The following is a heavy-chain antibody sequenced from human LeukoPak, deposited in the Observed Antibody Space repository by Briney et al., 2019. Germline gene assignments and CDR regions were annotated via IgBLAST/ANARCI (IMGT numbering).Heavy chain of an antibody. CDR1: QFTFSSYG. V-gene: IGHV3-30*02. J-gene: IGHJ4*02. CDR3: ARDGVSGFDY. Sequence: GGSLRLSCSASQFTFSSYGMHWVRQAPGKGLEWVAFIRYDGSNKYYADSVKGRFTISRDNAKNSLYLQMNSLRAEDTAVYYCARDGVSGFDYWGQGTLVTVSS. D-gene: IGHD3-10*01. CDR2: IRYDGSNK.